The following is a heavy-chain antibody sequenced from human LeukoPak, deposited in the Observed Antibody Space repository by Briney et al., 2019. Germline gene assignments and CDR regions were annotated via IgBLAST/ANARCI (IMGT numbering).Heavy chain of an antibody. D-gene: IGHD6-19*01. V-gene: IGHV4-39*07. CDR1: GGSISSSSYY. Sequence: PSETLSLTCTVSGGSISSSSYYWGWIRQPPGKGLEWIGSIYHSGSTYYNPSLKSRVTIAVETSKNQFSLKLSSVTAADKAVYYCARDGRAVADDAFDIWGQGTMVTVSS. CDR2: IYHSGST. CDR3: ARDGRAVADDAFDI. J-gene: IGHJ3*02.